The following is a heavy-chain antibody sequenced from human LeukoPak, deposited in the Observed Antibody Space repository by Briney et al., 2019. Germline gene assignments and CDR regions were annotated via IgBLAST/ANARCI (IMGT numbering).Heavy chain of an antibody. D-gene: IGHD2-2*02. CDR2: IYYSGST. V-gene: IGHV4-39*01. CDR3: ASPPQYCSSTSCYMVY. CDR1: GGSISSSSYY. J-gene: IGHJ4*02. Sequence: KPSETLSLTCTVSGGSISSSSYYWGWIRQPPGKGLEWIGSIYYSGSTYYNPSLKSRVTISVDTSKTQFSLKLSSVTAADTAVYYCASPPQYCSSTSCYMVYWGQGTLVTVSS.